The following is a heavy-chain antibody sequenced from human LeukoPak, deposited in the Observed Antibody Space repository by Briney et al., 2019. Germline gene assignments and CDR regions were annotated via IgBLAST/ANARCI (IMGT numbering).Heavy chain of an antibody. V-gene: IGHV1-8*01. D-gene: IGHD3-16*02. Sequence: ASVKVSCKASGYAFTSYDINWVRQATGQGLEWMGWMNPNSGNTGYAQKFQGRVTMTRNTSISTACMELSSLRSEDTAVYYCARGGGYDYIWGSYRYPYFDYWGQGTLVTVSS. J-gene: IGHJ4*02. CDR3: ARGGGYDYIWGSYRYPYFDY. CDR2: MNPNSGNT. CDR1: GYAFTSYD.